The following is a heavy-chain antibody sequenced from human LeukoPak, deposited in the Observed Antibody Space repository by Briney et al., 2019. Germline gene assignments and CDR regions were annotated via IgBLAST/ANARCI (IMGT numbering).Heavy chain of an antibody. CDR3: ARDRAFSTFDY. CDR1: EFTFTTSW. J-gene: IGHJ4*02. V-gene: IGHV3-7*01. D-gene: IGHD2-2*01. CDR2: INPDASTK. Sequence: GGSLRLSCAASEFTFTTSWMTWVRQAPGKGLDWLGSINPDASTKNYAASVRGRFTFSRDNAKNSLYLHMSSLRAEDTAIYYCARDRAFSTFDYWGRGTLVTVSS.